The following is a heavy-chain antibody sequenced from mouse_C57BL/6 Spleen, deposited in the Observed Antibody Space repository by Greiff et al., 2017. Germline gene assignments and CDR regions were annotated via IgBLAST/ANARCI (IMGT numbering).Heavy chain of an antibody. D-gene: IGHD1-1*01. CDR3: ARCNSYDYAMDD. V-gene: IGHV1-80*01. Sequence: QVQLQQSGAELVKPGASVKISCKASGYAFSSYCLNWVKQRPGKGLEWIGQIYPGDGDTNYTGKFTGKATLTADTSSSTAYMQLSSLTSDDSAVEFCARCNSYDYAMDDWGQGTSGTVSS. CDR1: GYAFSSYC. J-gene: IGHJ4*01. CDR2: IYPGDGDT.